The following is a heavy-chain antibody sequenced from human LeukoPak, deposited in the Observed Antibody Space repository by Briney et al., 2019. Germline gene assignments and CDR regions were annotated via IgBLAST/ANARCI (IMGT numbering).Heavy chain of an antibody. V-gene: IGHV4-39*01. Sequence: PSETLSLTCTVSGGSISSSSYYWCWIRQPPGKGLEWIGNIYYTVDAYYNPSLSSRRVTISVDTSKNQFSLRLSSVTAADTAVYYCARHQWHCYYSMGVWGKGSTVTVSS. CDR3: ARHQWHCYYSMGV. CDR2: IYYTVDA. J-gene: IGHJ6*03. D-gene: IGHD6-19*01. CDR1: GGSISSSSYY.